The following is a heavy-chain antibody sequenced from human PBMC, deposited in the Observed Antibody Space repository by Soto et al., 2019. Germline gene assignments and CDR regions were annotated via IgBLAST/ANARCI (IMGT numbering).Heavy chain of an antibody. D-gene: IGHD3-22*01. CDR3: ARQEDYYGSSGYLYAFDI. CDR1: GYSFTSYW. J-gene: IGHJ3*02. Sequence: PGESLKISCKGSGYSFTSYWIGWVRQMPGKGLEWMGIIYPGDSDTRYSPSFQGQVTISADKSISTAYLQWSSLKASDTAMYYCARQEDYYGSSGYLYAFDIWGQGTMVTVSS. V-gene: IGHV5-51*01. CDR2: IYPGDSDT.